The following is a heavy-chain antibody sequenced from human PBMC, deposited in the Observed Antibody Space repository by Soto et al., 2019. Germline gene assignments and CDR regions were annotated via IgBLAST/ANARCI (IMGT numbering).Heavy chain of an antibody. CDR3: ARDRLPPSTVTNYYYYDGMDV. CDR2: IWYDGSNK. Sequence: GGSLRLSCAASGFTFSSYAMHWVRQAPGKGLEWVAVIWYDGSNKYYADSVKGRFTISRDNSKNTLYLQMNSLRAEDTAVYYCARDRLPPSTVTNYYYYDGMDVWGQGTTVTVYS. J-gene: IGHJ6*02. CDR1: GFTFSSYA. V-gene: IGHV3-33*08. D-gene: IGHD4-4*01.